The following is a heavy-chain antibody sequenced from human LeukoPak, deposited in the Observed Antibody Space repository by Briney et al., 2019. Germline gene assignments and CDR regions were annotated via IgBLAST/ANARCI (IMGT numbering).Heavy chain of an antibody. Sequence: GGSLRLSCAASGFTFDDHAITWVRLTPGRGLEWVSSITWNGDITDHADSVRGRFTISRDNAKNSAYLQMNSLRHEDTAVYYCLRGAHYDTSRYYYWGQGALVTVSP. CDR1: GFTFDDHA. V-gene: IGHV3-20*04. D-gene: IGHD3-9*01. CDR3: LRGAHYDTSRYYY. CDR2: ITWNGDIT. J-gene: IGHJ4*02.